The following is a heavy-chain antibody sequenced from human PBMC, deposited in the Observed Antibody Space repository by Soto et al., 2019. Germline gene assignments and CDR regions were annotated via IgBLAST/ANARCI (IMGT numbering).Heavy chain of an antibody. CDR3: AREPQLLWFGELPSLDY. D-gene: IGHD3-10*01. V-gene: IGHV3-11*01. J-gene: IGHJ4*02. CDR1: GFTFSDYY. CDR2: ISSSGSTI. Sequence: GGSLRLSCAASGFTFSDYYMSWIRQAPGKGLEWVSYISSSGSTIYYADSVKGRFTISRDNAKNSLYLQMNSLRAEDTAVYYCAREPQLLWFGELPSLDYWGQGTLVTVSS.